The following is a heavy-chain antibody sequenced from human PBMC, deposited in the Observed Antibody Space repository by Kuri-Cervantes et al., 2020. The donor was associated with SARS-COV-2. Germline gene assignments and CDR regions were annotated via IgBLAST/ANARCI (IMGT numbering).Heavy chain of an antibody. D-gene: IGHD4-17*01. CDR3: ARITLYGDYFDY. Sequence: GESLKISCAASGFTFDDYGMSWVRQAPGKGLEWFSGINWNGGSTGYADSVKGRFTISRDNAKNSLYLQMNSLRAEDTALYYCARITLYGDYFDYWGQGTLVTVSS. J-gene: IGHJ4*02. V-gene: IGHV3-20*04. CDR2: INWNGGST. CDR1: GFTFDDYG.